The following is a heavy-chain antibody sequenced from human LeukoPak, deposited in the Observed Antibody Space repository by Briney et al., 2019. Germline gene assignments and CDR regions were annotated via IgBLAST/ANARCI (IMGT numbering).Heavy chain of an antibody. CDR2: INTDGSST. CDR1: GFTFGSYW. CDR3: ARAGYDSSGSYIATFDY. Sequence: PGGSLRLSCGASGFTFGSYWMFWVRQAPGKGLVWVSRINTDGSSTTHADSVKGRFTISRDNAKNTLYLQMNSLRAEDTAVYYCARAGYDSSGSYIATFDYWGQGTLVTVSS. D-gene: IGHD3-22*01. J-gene: IGHJ4*02. V-gene: IGHV3-74*01.